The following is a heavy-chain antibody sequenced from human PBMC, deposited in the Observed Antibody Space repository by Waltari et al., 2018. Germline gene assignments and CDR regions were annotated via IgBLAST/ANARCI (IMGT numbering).Heavy chain of an antibody. V-gene: IGHV4-39*07. J-gene: IGHJ5*02. Sequence: QLQLQESGPGLVKPSETLSLTCRVSGGSISSTSPSWAWIRQPPGKGLEWIGSIYYSGTTYYNLSLKSRVTLSVDTSKNQFSLKLSSVTAADTAMYFCARVARGGYYTGWFDTWGQGALVTVSS. CDR2: IYYSGTT. CDR3: ARVARGGYYTGWFDT. CDR1: GGSISSTSPS. D-gene: IGHD3-3*01.